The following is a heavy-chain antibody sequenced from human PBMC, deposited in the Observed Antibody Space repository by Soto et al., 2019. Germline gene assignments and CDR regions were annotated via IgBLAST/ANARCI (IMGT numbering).Heavy chain of an antibody. CDR1: GGTFSSYA. CDR2: IIPIFGTA. V-gene: IGHV1-69*06. Sequence: SVKISCKASGGTFSSYAISWVRQAPGQGLEWMGGIIPIFGTANYAQKFQGRVTITADKSTSTAYMELSSLRPEDTAVYYCAREGAARSYFEYWGEGTLVTVSS. D-gene: IGHD6-6*01. CDR3: AREGAARSYFEY. J-gene: IGHJ4*02.